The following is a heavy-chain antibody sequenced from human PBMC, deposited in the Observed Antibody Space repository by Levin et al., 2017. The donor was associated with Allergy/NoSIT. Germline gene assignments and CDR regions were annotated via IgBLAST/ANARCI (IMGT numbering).Heavy chain of an antibody. V-gene: IGHV4-34*01. J-gene: IGHJ1*01. CDR1: GGSFSGYY. CDR3: ARGTPRYGSGRYFQH. D-gene: IGHD3-10*01. Sequence: SETLSLTCAVYGGSFSGYYWSWIRQPPGKGLEWIGEINHSGSTNYNPSLKSRVTISVDTSKNQFSLKLSSVTAADTAVYYCARGTPRYGSGRYFQHWGQGTLVTVSS. CDR2: INHSGST.